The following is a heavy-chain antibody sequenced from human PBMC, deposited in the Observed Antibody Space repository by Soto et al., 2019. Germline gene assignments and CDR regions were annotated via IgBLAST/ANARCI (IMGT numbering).Heavy chain of an antibody. J-gene: IGHJ4*02. CDR2: INPNSGGT. CDR1: GYTFTGYY. D-gene: IGHD6-13*01. Sequence: ASVKVSCKASGYTFTGYYMHWVRQAPGQGLEWMGWINPNSGGTNYVQKFQGRVTMTRDTSISTAYMELSRLRSDDTAVYYCARALSIAAAGTPTYWGQGTLVTVSS. V-gene: IGHV1-2*02. CDR3: ARALSIAAAGTPTY.